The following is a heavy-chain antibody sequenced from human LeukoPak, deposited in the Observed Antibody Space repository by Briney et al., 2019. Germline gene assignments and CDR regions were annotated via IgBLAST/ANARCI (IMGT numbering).Heavy chain of an antibody. J-gene: IGHJ4*02. V-gene: IGHV3-23*01. CDR1: GFTFSSYA. CDR3: AKDPTVTTGFDY. CDR2: ISGSGGST. D-gene: IGHD4-17*01. Sequence: TGGSLRLSCAASGFTFSSYAMSWVRQAPGKGLEWVSAISGSGGSTYYADSVKGRFTISRDNSKNTLYLQMNSLRAEDTAVYYCAKDPTVTTGFDYWGQGTLVTVSS.